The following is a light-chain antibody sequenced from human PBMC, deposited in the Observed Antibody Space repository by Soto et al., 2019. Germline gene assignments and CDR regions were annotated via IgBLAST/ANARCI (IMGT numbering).Light chain of an antibody. CDR1: QSVSSN. Sequence: ETVMTQSPVTLSVSPGERATLSCRASQSVSSNLAWYQQKSGQPPRLLIYGASTRATGIPARFSGSGSGTEFTLTISSLQSEDFAVYYCQQYNNWPLYTFGRGTKVDIK. CDR3: QQYNNWPLYT. J-gene: IGKJ2*01. V-gene: IGKV3D-15*01. CDR2: GAS.